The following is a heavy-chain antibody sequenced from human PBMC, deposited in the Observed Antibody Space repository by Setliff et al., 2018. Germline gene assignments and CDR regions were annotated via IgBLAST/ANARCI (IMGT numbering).Heavy chain of an antibody. V-gene: IGHV4-4*02. D-gene: IGHD3-10*01. Sequence: PSETLSLTCTVSGGSIGSSSWWSWVRQAPGKGLEWIGEIYDSGNTNYNPSLESRVTISIDESKKQFSLNLTSVTAADTAVYYCGRDPHSGPADFDYWGQGTLVTVSS. CDR2: IYDSGNT. CDR1: GGSIGSSSW. J-gene: IGHJ4*02. CDR3: GRDPHSGPADFDY.